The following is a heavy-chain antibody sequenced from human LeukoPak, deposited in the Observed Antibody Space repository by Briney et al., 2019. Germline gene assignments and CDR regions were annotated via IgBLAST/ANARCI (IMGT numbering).Heavy chain of an antibody. CDR1: GYNFNSYD. J-gene: IGHJ4*02. CDR2: MNPNSGNT. Sequence: GASVKVSCKAFGYNFNSYDINWVRQATGQGLEGMGWMNPNSGNTGYAQKFQGRVTMTRNTSISTAYMELSSLRSEDTAVYYCARGSWSGSEIVGYWGQGTLVTVSS. V-gene: IGHV1-8*02. D-gene: IGHD3-3*01. CDR3: ARGSWSGSEIVGY.